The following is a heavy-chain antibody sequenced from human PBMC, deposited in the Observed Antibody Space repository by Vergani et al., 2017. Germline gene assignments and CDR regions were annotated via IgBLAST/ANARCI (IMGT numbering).Heavy chain of an antibody. V-gene: IGHV3-33*06. Sequence: QVQLVESGGGVVQPGRSLRLSCAASGFTFSSYGMHWVRQAPGKGLEWVAVIWYDGSNKYYADSVKGRFTISRDNSKNTLYLQMNSLRAEDTAVYYCAKATLYSSGFDYWGQGTLVTVSS. CDR3: AKATLYSSGFDY. J-gene: IGHJ4*02. CDR1: GFTFSSYG. CDR2: IWYDGSNK. D-gene: IGHD3-22*01.